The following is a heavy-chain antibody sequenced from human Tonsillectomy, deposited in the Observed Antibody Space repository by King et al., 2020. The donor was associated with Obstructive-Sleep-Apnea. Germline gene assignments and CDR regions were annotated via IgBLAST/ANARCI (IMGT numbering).Heavy chain of an antibody. Sequence: VQLVESGGGVVQPGRSLRLSCAASGFTFSSYAMHWVRQAPGKGLEWVAVISYDGSNKYYADSVKGRFTISRDNSKNTLYLQMNSLRAEDTAVYYCARDGQQLVSGDYWGQGTLVTVSS. CDR3: ARDGQQLVSGDY. CDR2: ISYDGSNK. V-gene: IGHV3-30*04. J-gene: IGHJ4*02. CDR1: GFTFSSYA. D-gene: IGHD6-13*01.